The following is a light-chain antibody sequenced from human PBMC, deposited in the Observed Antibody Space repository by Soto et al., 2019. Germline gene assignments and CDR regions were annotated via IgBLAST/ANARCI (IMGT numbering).Light chain of an antibody. CDR3: MQGTHWPT. J-gene: IGKJ1*01. Sequence: DVVMTQSPLSLPVTLGQPASISCRSNQSLVHSDGIAYLSWFHQRPGQSPRRLIYKVSNRESGVPDRFSGSGSGTEFTLRISTVEAEDVGVYYCMQGTHWPTFGQGTKVDNK. V-gene: IGKV2-30*02. CDR1: QSLVHSDGIAY. CDR2: KVS.